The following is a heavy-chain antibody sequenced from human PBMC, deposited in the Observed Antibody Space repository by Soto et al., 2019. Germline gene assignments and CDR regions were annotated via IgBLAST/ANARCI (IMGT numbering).Heavy chain of an antibody. CDR2: VNPIVSMS. CDR3: ASSYGSGYRAFDY. J-gene: IGHJ4*02. V-gene: IGHV1-69*02. D-gene: IGHD3-10*01. CDR1: GDTFNFYS. Sequence: QVQLVQSGAEVKRPGSSVKVSCKASGDTFNFYSINWVRQAPGLGLEWMGRVNPIVSMSNYAQKFQGRVTMPAVKSTSTAYMELGSLRSEDPAIYYCASSYGSGYRAFDYWGQGALVTVSS.